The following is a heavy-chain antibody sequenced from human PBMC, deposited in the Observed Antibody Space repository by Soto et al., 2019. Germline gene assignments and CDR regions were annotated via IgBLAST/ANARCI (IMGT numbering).Heavy chain of an antibody. D-gene: IGHD3-10*01. CDR2: ISSSGGTT. J-gene: IGHJ4*02. V-gene: IGHV3-30-3*01. CDR1: GFIFGSYS. CDR3: AREVEFLPWFFDN. Sequence: QAQVIESGGGVVQPGGSLRLSYTTSGFIFGSYSMHWFRQAPGKRLEWVAVISSSGGTTIYADSVKGRFTISRDHSKNTVSLQMNRLRVDDTAVYYCAREVEFLPWFFDNWGQGIPVTVSS.